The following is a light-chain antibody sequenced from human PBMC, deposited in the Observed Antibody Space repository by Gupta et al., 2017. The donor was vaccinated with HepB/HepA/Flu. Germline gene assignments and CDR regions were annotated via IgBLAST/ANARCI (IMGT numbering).Light chain of an antibody. CDR1: QSISSW. Sequence: TLSASVGDRVTITCRASQSISSWLAWYQQKPVKAPKILIYKASSLESGVPSRFSGSGSGTEFTLTISSLQPDDFATYYCLQYNSYPWTFGQGTKVEIK. CDR3: LQYNSYPWT. CDR2: KAS. J-gene: IGKJ1*01. V-gene: IGKV1-5*03.